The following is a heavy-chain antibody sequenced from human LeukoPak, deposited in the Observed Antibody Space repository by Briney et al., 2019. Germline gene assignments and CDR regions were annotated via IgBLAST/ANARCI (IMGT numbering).Heavy chain of an antibody. V-gene: IGHV3-23*01. CDR3: AKDLAPRRIAVAGYYFDP. J-gene: IGHJ5*02. D-gene: IGHD6-19*01. CDR1: GFTFTNYA. CDR2: ITGSGGNT. Sequence: GGSLRLSCAASGFTFTNYAMSWVRQAPGKWLEWVSSITGSGGNTYYADSVKGRFTISRDNSKNTAYLLMNSLRDEDTAIYYCAKDLAPRRIAVAGYYFDPWGQGTLVTVSS.